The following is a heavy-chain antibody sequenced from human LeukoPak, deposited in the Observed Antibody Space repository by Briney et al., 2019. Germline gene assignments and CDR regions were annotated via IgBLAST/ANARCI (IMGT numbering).Heavy chain of an antibody. V-gene: IGHV1-8*03. CDR3: ARWKGDYYDSSGYYDY. J-gene: IGHJ4*02. CDR2: MNPNSGNT. Sequence: ASVKVSCKASGYTFTGYYMHWVRQATGQGLEWMGWMNPNSGNTGYAQKFQGRVTITRNTSISTAYMELSSLRSEDTAVYYCARWKGDYYDSSGYYDYWGQGTLVTVSS. D-gene: IGHD3-22*01. CDR1: GYTFTGYY.